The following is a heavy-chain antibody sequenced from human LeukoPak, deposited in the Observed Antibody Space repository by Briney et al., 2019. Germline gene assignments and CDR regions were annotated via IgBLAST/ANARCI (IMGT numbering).Heavy chain of an antibody. V-gene: IGHV3-7*01. J-gene: IGHJ5*02. CDR3: ARGHYGDYA. Sequence: SGGSLRLSCAASGFAFSSYSMSWVRQAPGKGLEWVANIKEDGSETYYVDSVKGRFTISRDNAKNSLYLEMNSLRAEDTAVYYCARGHYGDYAWGPGTQVTVSS. CDR2: IKEDGSET. D-gene: IGHD4-17*01. CDR1: GFAFSSYS.